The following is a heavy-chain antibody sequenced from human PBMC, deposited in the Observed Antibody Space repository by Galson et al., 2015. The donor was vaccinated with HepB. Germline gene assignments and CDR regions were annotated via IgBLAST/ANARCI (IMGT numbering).Heavy chain of an antibody. D-gene: IGHD1-26*01. CDR3: ARDPGELTLDY. CDR1: GYTFINYS. Sequence: SVKVSCKASGYTFINYSIHWVRQAPGQGLEWMGTIDSKGGSTSYAQKFQGRVTMTTDTSTRTDYMDLSSLRSDDTAVYYCARDPGELTLDYWGQGTLVTVSS. V-gene: IGHV1-46*01. CDR2: IDSKGGST. J-gene: IGHJ4*02.